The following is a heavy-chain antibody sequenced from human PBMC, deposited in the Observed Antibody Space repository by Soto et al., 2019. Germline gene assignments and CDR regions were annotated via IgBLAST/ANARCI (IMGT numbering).Heavy chain of an antibody. CDR3: TREQMATVTQFNWFDS. D-gene: IGHD3-10*01. CDR2: IKPSTGDT. CDR1: AYTFSGYY. J-gene: IGHJ5*01. V-gene: IGHV1-2*02. Sequence: ASVKLCCKTSAYTFSGYYLHSVRQAPGQGLEWMGWIKPSTGDTNYAEKFRGRVTMTRDTSVSTAYMELSSLRSDDTAVYYCTREQMATVTQFNWFDSWGQGSLVTVSS.